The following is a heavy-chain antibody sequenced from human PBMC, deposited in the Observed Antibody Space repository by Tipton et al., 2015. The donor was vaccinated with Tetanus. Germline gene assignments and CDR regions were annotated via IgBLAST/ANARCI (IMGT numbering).Heavy chain of an antibody. D-gene: IGHD1-7*01. J-gene: IGHJ4*02. CDR1: GFTFSSYW. CDR3: ASGSTLDY. CDR2: IKQDGRER. V-gene: IGHV3-7*01. Sequence: SLRLSCAASGFTFSSYWMSWVRQAPGKGLEWVASIKQDGRERYYVDSVKGRFTISRDNAKNSLFLQVNNLRAEDTAIYYCASGSTLDYWGQGTLVTVSS.